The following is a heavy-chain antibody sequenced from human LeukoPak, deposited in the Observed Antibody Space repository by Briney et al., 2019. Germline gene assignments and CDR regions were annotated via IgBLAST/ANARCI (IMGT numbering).Heavy chain of an antibody. V-gene: IGHV1-46*01. CDR2: INPSGGST. CDR3: ARVLGPRSQDYSGGY. J-gene: IGHJ4*02. Sequence: EASVKVSCKASGYTFTSYYMHWVRQAPGQGLEWMGIINPSGGSTSYAQKFQGRVTMTRDMSTSTVYMELSSLRSEDTAVYYCARVLGPRSQDYSGGYWGQGTLVTVSS. CDR1: GYTFTSYY. D-gene: IGHD4-23*01.